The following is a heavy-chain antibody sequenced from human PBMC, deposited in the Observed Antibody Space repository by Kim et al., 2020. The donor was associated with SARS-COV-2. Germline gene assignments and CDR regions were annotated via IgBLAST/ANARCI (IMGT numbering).Heavy chain of an antibody. V-gene: IGHV1-46*01. CDR2: INPSGGST. CDR3: ARGGSSSWYDYYYGMDV. D-gene: IGHD6-13*01. Sequence: ASVKVSCKASGYTFTSYYMHWVRQAPGQGLEWMGIINPSGGSTSYPQKFQGRVTMTRDTSTSTVYMELSSLRSEDTAVYYCARGGSSSWYDYYYGMDVWGQGTTVTVSS. CDR1: GYTFTSYY. J-gene: IGHJ6*02.